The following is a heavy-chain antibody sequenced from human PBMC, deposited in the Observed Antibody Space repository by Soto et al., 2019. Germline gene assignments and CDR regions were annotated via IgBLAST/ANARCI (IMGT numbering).Heavy chain of an antibody. Sequence: QVQLVQSGAEVKKPGASVKVSCKASGYTFTSYGISWVRQAPGQGLEWMGWISAYNGNTNYAQKLQGRVTMTTDTSTSTAYMELRSLRSDDTAVYYCARDLSNWNWGYYYGMDVWGQGTTVTVSS. J-gene: IGHJ6*02. V-gene: IGHV1-18*01. D-gene: IGHD1-1*01. CDR2: ISAYNGNT. CDR1: GYTFTSYG. CDR3: ARDLSNWNWGYYYGMDV.